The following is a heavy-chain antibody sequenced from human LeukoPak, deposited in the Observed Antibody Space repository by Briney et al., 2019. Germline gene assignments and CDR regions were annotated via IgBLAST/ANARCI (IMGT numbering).Heavy chain of an antibody. CDR3: ARGVYDSSGYYDY. Sequence: SETLSLTCTVSGGSISSYYWSWIRQHPGKGLEWIGYIYYSGSTYYNPSLKSRVTISVDTSKNQFSLKPSSVTAADTAVYYCARGVYDSSGYYDYWGQGTLVTVSS. J-gene: IGHJ4*02. D-gene: IGHD3-22*01. V-gene: IGHV4-59*06. CDR2: IYYSGST. CDR1: GGSISSYY.